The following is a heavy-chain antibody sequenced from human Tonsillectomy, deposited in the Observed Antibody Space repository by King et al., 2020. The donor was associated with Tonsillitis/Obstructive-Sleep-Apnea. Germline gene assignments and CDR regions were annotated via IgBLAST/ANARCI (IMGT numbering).Heavy chain of an antibody. CDR3: ARGWPRLDCFDL. Sequence: QLQESGPGLVKPSGTLSLTCAGSVGSIRRSTWGSWVRQSPGKGLEWIGVVYLTGSTKYNPALKTRGTMSADDPKNQFSLQLTSVTAADTAVYYCARGWPRLDCFDLWGQGTLVTGSS. J-gene: IGHJ5*02. CDR2: VYLTGST. V-gene: IGHV4-4*02. CDR1: VGSIRRSTW.